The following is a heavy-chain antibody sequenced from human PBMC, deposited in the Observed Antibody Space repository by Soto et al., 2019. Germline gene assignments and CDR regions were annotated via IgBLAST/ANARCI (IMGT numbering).Heavy chain of an antibody. V-gene: IGHV4-31*11. CDR2: IFYSGTT. CDR1: GGSISSGGYF. Sequence: QVQLQESGPGLVKPSQTLSLSCAVSGGSISSGGYFWSWVRQHPGKGLEWIGYIFYSGTTYYNPSLRSRVTLSVDTSKKHFTLNLTSVTPADTAVYYCARTEDLDWFSPYRDVWGKGTTVTVSS. D-gene: IGHD3-9*01. J-gene: IGHJ6*03. CDR3: ARTEDLDWFSPYRDV.